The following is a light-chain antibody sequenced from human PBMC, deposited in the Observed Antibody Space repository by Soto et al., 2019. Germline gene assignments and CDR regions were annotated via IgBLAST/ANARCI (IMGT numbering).Light chain of an antibody. CDR1: QTVSNSQ. Sequence: EIVLTQPPGTLSLSPGERATLSCRASQTVSNSQLAWYQQKPGQAPRLLIFGASSGATDIPDRFSGSGSGTDFTLTISRLEPEDFAVYYCHQYDRSPLTFGGGTKVDIK. CDR3: HQYDRSPLT. J-gene: IGKJ4*01. V-gene: IGKV3-20*01. CDR2: GAS.